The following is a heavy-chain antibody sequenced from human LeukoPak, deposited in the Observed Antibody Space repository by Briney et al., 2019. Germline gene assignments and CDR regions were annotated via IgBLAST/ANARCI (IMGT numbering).Heavy chain of an antibody. J-gene: IGHJ4*02. V-gene: IGHV1-2*02. Sequence: ASVKVSCKASGYTFTGYYMHWVRQAPGQGLEWMGWINPNSGGTNYAQKFQGRVTMTRDTAISTAYMELSRLRSDDTAVYYCASFSRYFDWWIADYWGQGTLVTVSS. CDR1: GYTFTGYY. CDR3: ASFSRYFDWWIADY. CDR2: INPNSGGT. D-gene: IGHD3-9*01.